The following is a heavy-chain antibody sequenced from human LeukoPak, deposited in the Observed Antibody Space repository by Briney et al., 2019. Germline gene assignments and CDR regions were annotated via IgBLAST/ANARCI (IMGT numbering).Heavy chain of an antibody. CDR3: AKSRGSGTYYMDV. CDR1: GFTFSSSG. V-gene: IGHV3-23*01. CDR2: ISGSGGST. Sequence: PGGSLRLSCAASGFTFSSSGMSWVRQAPGKGREWVSAISGSGGSTYYADSVKGRFTISRDNSKSTLYLQMTSLRAEDTAVYYCAKSRGSGTYYMDVWGKGTTVTISS. D-gene: IGHD3-10*01. J-gene: IGHJ6*03.